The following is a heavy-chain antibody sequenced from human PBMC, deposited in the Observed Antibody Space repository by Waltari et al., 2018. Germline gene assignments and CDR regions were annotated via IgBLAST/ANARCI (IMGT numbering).Heavy chain of an antibody. CDR2: ISGRGTNT. Sequence: EVHLLESGGGLVQPGGSLRLSCAASGFTFSSYAMTWVRPAPGKGLEWVAAISGRGTNTWSADSVKGRFSISRDNSKNTLYLQMNSLRAEDTAVYYCAKAPQVVNYGSWSDYYPGFGYWGQGTLVTVSS. CDR1: GFTFSSYA. D-gene: IGHD3-3*01. V-gene: IGHV3-23*01. CDR3: AKAPQVVNYGSWSDYYPGFGY. J-gene: IGHJ4*02.